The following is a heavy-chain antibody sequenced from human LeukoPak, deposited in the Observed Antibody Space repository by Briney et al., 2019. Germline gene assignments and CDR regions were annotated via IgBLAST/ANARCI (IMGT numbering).Heavy chain of an antibody. V-gene: IGHV4-39*01. CDR1: GGSISTSDHF. CDR3: GRHVRYYGMGV. CDR2: LSYSGST. D-gene: IGHD3-10*02. J-gene: IGHJ6*02. Sequence: SETLSLTCSVSGGSISTSDHFWAWIRQPPGKGLEWIGTLSYSGSTYYNVSLESRVTISVDTSRSQSSLKLSSVTAADTALYYCGRHVRYYGMGVWGQGTTVTVSS.